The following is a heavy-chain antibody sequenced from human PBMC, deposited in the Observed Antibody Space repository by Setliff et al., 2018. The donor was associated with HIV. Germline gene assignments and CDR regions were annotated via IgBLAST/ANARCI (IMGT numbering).Heavy chain of an antibody. CDR2: IYYSGTT. V-gene: IGHV4-39*01. D-gene: IGHD5-12*01. J-gene: IGHJ5*02. CDR1: GNSTTSSDYY. Sequence: SSETLSLTCTVSGNSTTSSDYYWGWVRQPPGKGLEWIGSIYYSGTTYHNPSLKSRVTISVHTSKNLLSLSLVSVTATDTAIYYCARRSGGYDLFFDSWGQGMLVTVSS. CDR3: ARRSGGYDLFFDS.